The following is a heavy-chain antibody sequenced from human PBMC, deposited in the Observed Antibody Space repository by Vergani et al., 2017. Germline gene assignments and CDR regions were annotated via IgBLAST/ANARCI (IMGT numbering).Heavy chain of an antibody. J-gene: IGHJ4*02. V-gene: IGHV1-69*13. D-gene: IGHD3-22*01. Sequence: QVQLVQSGAEVKKPGSSVKVSCKASGGTFSSYAISWVRQAPGQGLEWMGRIIPIFGTANYAQKFQGRVTITADESTSTAYMELSSLRSEDTAVYYCAGDSAPLIDYYDSSEYCFDYWGQGTLVTVSS. CDR1: GGTFSSYA. CDR3: AGDSAPLIDYYDSSEYCFDY. CDR2: IIPIFGTA.